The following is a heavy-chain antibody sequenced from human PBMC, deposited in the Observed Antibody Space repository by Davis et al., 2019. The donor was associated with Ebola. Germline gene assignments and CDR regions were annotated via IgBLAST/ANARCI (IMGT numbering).Heavy chain of an antibody. CDR1: GYTFSSFW. Sequence: HTGGSLRLSCAGSGYTFSSFWMNWVRQAPGKGLEWVSRINSDGTSTNYTDAVRGRFTISRDNSKNTLYFQMDSLRGDDTAVYYCAIGGYSGEAYWGQGTLVTVSS. V-gene: IGHV3-74*01. D-gene: IGHD3-22*01. J-gene: IGHJ4*02. CDR2: INSDGTST. CDR3: AIGGYSGEAY.